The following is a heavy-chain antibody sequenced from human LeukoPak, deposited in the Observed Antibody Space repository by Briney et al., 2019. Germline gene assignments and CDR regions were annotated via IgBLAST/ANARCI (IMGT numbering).Heavy chain of an antibody. CDR1: GFAFSSYA. J-gene: IGHJ4*02. CDR2: ISGSGGST. D-gene: IGHD4/OR15-4a*01. V-gene: IGHV3-23*01. Sequence: GGSLRLSCAASGFAFSSYAMSWVRQAPGKGLEWVSAISGSGGSTYYADSVKGRFTISRDNSKNTLYLQMNSLRADDTAVYYCAKRDPNYGVSDYWGQGTLVTVSS. CDR3: AKRDPNYGVSDY.